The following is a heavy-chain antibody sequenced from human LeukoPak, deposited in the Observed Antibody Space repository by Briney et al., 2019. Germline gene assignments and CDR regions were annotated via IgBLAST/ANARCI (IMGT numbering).Heavy chain of an antibody. D-gene: IGHD4-11*01. CDR3: ARGRFGGTTVH. J-gene: IGHJ4*02. CDR1: GYTFTGYY. Sequence: ASVKVSCKASGYTFTGYYIHWARQAPGQGPEWMGWIDPNSGGTNYAQKFQGRVTMTRDTSINTAYMELSSLKSADTAVYFCARGRFGGTTVHWGQGTLVTVSS. CDR2: IDPNSGGT. V-gene: IGHV1-2*02.